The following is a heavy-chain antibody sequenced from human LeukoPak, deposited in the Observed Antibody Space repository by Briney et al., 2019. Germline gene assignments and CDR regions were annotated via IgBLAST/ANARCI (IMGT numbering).Heavy chain of an antibody. J-gene: IGHJ6*02. Sequence: ASVTVSCKASRCTFTTYEINAVRQATGQEVEGMGWKNPNSGRTVFAQKFRGRLTMTTNTSISTAYMGLSSLTSEDTAVYYCARGPVSAHGMDVWGQGTTVTVSS. D-gene: IGHD6-19*01. CDR2: KNPNSGRT. CDR3: ARGPVSAHGMDV. V-gene: IGHV1-8*01. CDR1: RCTFTTYE.